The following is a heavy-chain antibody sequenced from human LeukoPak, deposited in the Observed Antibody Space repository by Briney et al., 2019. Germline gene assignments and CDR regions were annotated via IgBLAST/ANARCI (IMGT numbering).Heavy chain of an antibody. V-gene: IGHV4-39*02. D-gene: IGHD3-22*01. CDR3: ARESYYYDSSGSNGFDY. CDR1: GGSISSSSYY. J-gene: IGHJ4*02. CDR2: IYYSGST. Sequence: SETLSLTCTVSGGSISSSSYYWGWIRQPPGRGLEWIGSIYYSGSTYYNPSLKSRVTISVDTSKNQFSLKLSSVTAADTAVYYCARESYYYDSSGSNGFDYWGQGTLVTVSS.